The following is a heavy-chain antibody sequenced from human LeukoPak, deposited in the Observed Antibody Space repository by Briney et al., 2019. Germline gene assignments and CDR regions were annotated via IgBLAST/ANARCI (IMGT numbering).Heavy chain of an antibody. D-gene: IGHD1-26*01. J-gene: IGHJ3*02. V-gene: IGHV3-53*01. Sequence: GGSLRLSCAASGFTVSSNYMSWVRQAPGKGLEWVSVIYSGGNTYYADSVKGRFTISRDNSKNTLYFQMNSLRVEDTAVYYCAKSIVGATLGPYAFDIWGQGTMVTVSS. CDR3: AKSIVGATLGPYAFDI. CDR1: GFTVSSNY. CDR2: IYSGGNT.